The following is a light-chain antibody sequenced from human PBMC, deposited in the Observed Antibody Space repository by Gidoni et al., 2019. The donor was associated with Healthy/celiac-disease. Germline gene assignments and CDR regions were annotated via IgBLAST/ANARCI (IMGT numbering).Light chain of an antibody. Sequence: QSALTQPPSASGSPGQPVTISCTGTSSDVGGYNYVSWYQQHPGKAPKLMIYEVSKRPSGVPDRFSGSKSGNTASLTVSGLQAEDDADYYCSSYAGSNNFVFGTGTKVTVL. CDR1: SSDVGGYNY. CDR2: EVS. CDR3: SSYAGSNNFV. V-gene: IGLV2-8*01. J-gene: IGLJ1*01.